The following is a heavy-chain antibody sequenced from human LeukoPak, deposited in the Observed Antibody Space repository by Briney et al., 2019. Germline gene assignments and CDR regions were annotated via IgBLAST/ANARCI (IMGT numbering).Heavy chain of an antibody. CDR1: GDSVSSNSAA. Sequence: SQTLSLTCAISGDSVSSNSAAWNWSRQSPSRGLEWVGRTYYRSKWYNDYAVSVKSRITINPDTSKNQFSLQLNSVTPEGTAVYYCARDSGYYYDSSGYYPFDYWGQGTLVTVSS. CDR2: TYYRSKWYN. CDR3: ARDSGYYYDSSGYYPFDY. D-gene: IGHD3-22*01. V-gene: IGHV6-1*01. J-gene: IGHJ4*02.